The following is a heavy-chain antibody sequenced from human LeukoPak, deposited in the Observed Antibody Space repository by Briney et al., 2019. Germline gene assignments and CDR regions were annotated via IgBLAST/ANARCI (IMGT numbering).Heavy chain of an antibody. V-gene: IGHV4-59*01. CDR1: GGSISSYY. CDR3: ARETSQKGAHYMDV. J-gene: IGHJ6*03. Sequence: SETLSLTCTVSGGSISSYYWSWIRQPPGKGLERIGYIYYSGSTNYNPSLKSRVTISVDTSKNQFSLKLSSVTAADTAVYYCARETSQKGAHYMDVWGKGTTVTISS. CDR2: IYYSGST. D-gene: IGHD3-16*01.